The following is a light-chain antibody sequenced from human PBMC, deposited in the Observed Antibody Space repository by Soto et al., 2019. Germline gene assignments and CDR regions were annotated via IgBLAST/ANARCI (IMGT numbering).Light chain of an antibody. V-gene: IGKV1-39*01. CDR2: GAS. CDR1: QTISSY. J-gene: IGKJ1*01. CDR3: QQSYSIPWT. Sequence: DIPMTQSPSSLSASVGDRVTITCRTSQTISSYLNWYQQKPGKAPKFLIYGASNLQSGVPSRFSGSGSGTDFTLTISSLQPEDFATYYCQQSYSIPWTFGQGTKVDIK.